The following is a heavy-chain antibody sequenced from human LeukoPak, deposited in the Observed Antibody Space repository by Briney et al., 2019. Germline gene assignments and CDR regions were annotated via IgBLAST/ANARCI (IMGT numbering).Heavy chain of an antibody. D-gene: IGHD5/OR15-5a*01. J-gene: IGHJ4*02. CDR3: ARRGLHDY. CDR2: IKGDGSVK. V-gene: IGHV3-7*03. Sequence: GGSLRLSCVASGFTYSDYWMSWVRQGPGKGLEWVATIKGDGSVKNYVDSVKGRFTISRDNARNSVFLQMDSLRVEDTALYYCARRGLHDYWGQGTLVTVSS. CDR1: GFTYSDYW.